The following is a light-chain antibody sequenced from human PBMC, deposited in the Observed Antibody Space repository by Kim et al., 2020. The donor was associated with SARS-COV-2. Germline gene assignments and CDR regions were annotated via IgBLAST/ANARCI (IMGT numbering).Light chain of an antibody. Sequence: SSELTQDPVVSVALGQTVRITCQGDSLRRYSATWYQQTPGQAPVLVIYAKNNRPSGIPDRFSGSNSGDTASLTITGAQAEDEADYYCSSRGSSSNHLLFGGGTQLTVL. CDR3: SSRGSSSNHLL. V-gene: IGLV3-19*01. CDR2: AKN. J-gene: IGLJ3*02. CDR1: SLRRYS.